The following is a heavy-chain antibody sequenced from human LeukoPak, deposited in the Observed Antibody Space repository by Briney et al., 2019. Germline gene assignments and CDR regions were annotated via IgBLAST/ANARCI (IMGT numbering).Heavy chain of an antibody. V-gene: IGHV5-51*01. Sequence: GESLKISCKGSGYSFTSYWIGWVRQMPGKGLEWMGIIYPGDSDTRYSPSFQGQVTISADKSISTAYLQWSSLKASGTAMYYCARTQDKWESKYYFDYWGQGTLVTVSS. J-gene: IGHJ4*02. CDR1: GYSFTSYW. D-gene: IGHD1-26*01. CDR2: IYPGDSDT. CDR3: ARTQDKWESKYYFDY.